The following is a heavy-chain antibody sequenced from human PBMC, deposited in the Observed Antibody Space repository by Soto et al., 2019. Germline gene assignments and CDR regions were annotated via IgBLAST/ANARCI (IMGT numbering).Heavy chain of an antibody. Sequence: SETLSLTCAVYGGSFSSYYWSWIRQPPGKGLEWIGYIYYSGSTNYNPSLKSRVTISVDTSKNQFSLKLSSVTAADTAVYFCARPHGGSSGWDNWFDPWGQGTLVTVSS. V-gene: IGHV4-59*01. CDR3: ARPHGGSSGWDNWFDP. J-gene: IGHJ5*02. CDR2: IYYSGST. CDR1: GGSFSSYY. D-gene: IGHD6-25*01.